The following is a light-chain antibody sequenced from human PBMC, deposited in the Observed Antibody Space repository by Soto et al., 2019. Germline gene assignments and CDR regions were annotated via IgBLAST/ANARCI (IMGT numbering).Light chain of an antibody. CDR2: DVT. Sequence: QSALTQPPSASGSPRQSVTISCTGTSSDVGKYDYVSWYQHHPGKAPKLVIYDVTKRPSGVPDRFSGSKSGNTASLSVSGLQPEDEADYYCSAYAGNFNFVFGTGTKLTVL. J-gene: IGLJ1*01. CDR1: SSDVGKYDY. V-gene: IGLV2-8*01. CDR3: SAYAGNFNFV.